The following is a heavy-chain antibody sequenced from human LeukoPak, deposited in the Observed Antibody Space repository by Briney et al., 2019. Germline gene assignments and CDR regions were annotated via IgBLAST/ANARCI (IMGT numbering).Heavy chain of an antibody. J-gene: IGHJ4*02. V-gene: IGHV1-46*01. Sequence: ASVKVSCKAPGYTFTSYYMHWVRQAPGQGLEWMGIINPSGGSTSYAQKFQGRVTMTRDMSTSTVYMELSSLRSEDTAVYYCARVGREGLWLADFDYWGQGTLVTVSS. CDR2: INPSGGST. CDR1: GYTFTSYY. CDR3: ARVGREGLWLADFDY. D-gene: IGHD5-12*01.